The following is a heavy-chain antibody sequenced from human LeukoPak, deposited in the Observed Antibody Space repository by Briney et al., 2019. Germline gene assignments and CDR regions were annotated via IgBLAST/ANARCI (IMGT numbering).Heavy chain of an antibody. CDR3: ARPLGYCSGGSCQLDY. CDR1: GGTFSSYA. V-gene: IGHV1-69*13. Sequence: SVEVSCKASGGTFSSYAISWVRQAPGQGLEWMGGIIPIFGTANYAQKFQGRVTITADESTSTAYMELSSLRSEDTAVYYCARPLGYCSGGSCQLDYWGQGTLVTVSS. J-gene: IGHJ4*02. D-gene: IGHD2-15*01. CDR2: IIPIFGTA.